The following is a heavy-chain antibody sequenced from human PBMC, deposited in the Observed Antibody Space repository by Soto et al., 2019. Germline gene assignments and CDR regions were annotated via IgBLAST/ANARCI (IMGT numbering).Heavy chain of an antibody. CDR3: ARDHGAGYYYGMDV. Sequence: PGGSLRLSCAASGFTFSSYSMNWVRQAPGKGLEWVSSISSSSSYIYYADSVKGRFTISRDNAKNSLYLQMNSLRAEDTAVYYCARDHGAGYYYGMDVWGQGTTVTVSS. V-gene: IGHV3-21*01. D-gene: IGHD1-26*01. J-gene: IGHJ6*02. CDR1: GFTFSSYS. CDR2: ISSSSSYI.